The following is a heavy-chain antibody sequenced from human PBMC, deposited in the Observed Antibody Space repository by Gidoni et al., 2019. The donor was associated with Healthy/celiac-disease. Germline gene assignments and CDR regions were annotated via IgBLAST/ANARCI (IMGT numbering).Heavy chain of an antibody. D-gene: IGHD6-6*01. J-gene: IGHJ6*02. CDR1: GFTFSSYE. Sequence: EVQLVESGGGLVQPGGSLRLSCAASGFTFSSYEMNWVRKAPGKGLEWVSYISSSGSTIYYADSVKGRFTISRDNAKNSLYLQMNILRAEDTAVYYCARDSIAARPSMNYYYYGMDVWGQGTTVTVSS. CDR2: ISSSGSTI. V-gene: IGHV3-48*03. CDR3: ARDSIAARPSMNYYYYGMDV.